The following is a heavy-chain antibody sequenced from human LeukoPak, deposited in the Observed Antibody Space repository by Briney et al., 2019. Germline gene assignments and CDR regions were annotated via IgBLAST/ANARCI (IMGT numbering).Heavy chain of an antibody. V-gene: IGHV3-21*01. CDR1: GFTFSSYS. Sequence: PGGSLRLSCAASGFTFSSYSMNWVRQAPGKGLEWVSSISSSSSYIYYAVSVKGRFTISRDNAKNSLYLQMNSLRAEDTAVYYCASFEGDYWGQGTLVTVSS. CDR3: ASFEGDY. J-gene: IGHJ4*02. CDR2: ISSSSSYI.